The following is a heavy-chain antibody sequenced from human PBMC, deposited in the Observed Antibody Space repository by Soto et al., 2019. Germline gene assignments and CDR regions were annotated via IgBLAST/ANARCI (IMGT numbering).Heavy chain of an antibody. CDR1: GGSIGGYY. Sequence: QVHLQESGPGLVKPSQTLSLTCTVSGGSIGGYYWSWIRQHPGKGLEWIGCIYGYIYNSGSTDYNPSLMSRVTMSVDTSSNQCSLRLSSVTAADTAVYYCARDERGWYFDLWGRGTLVTVSS. CDR3: ARDERGWYFDL. D-gene: IGHD3-10*01. V-gene: IGHV4-31*03. J-gene: IGHJ2*01. CDR2: IYNSGST.